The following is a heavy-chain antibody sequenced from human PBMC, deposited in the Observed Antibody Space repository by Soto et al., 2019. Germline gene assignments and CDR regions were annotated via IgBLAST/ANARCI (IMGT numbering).Heavy chain of an antibody. V-gene: IGHV4-39*01. Sequence: PSETLSLTCTVSGGSISSSSYYWGWIRQPPGKGLEWIGSIYYSGSTYYNPSLKSRVTISVDTSKNQFSLKLSSVTAADTAVYYCEKGGSGSYSNAFDIWGQGTMVTVSS. J-gene: IGHJ3*02. D-gene: IGHD3-10*01. CDR1: GGSISSSSYY. CDR3: EKGGSGSYSNAFDI. CDR2: IYYSGST.